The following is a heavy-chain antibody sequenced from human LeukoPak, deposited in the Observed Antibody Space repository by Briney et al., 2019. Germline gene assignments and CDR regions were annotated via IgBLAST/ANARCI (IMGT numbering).Heavy chain of an antibody. V-gene: IGHV4-38-2*02. Sequence: SETLSLTCTVSGYSISSGYYWGWIRQPPGKGLEWIVSIYHSGSTYYNPSLKSRVTISVDTSKNQFSLKLSSVTAADTAVYYCARVNPGGYGDSEGFDPWGQGTLVTVSS. D-gene: IGHD4-17*01. CDR2: IYHSGST. CDR3: ARVNPGGYGDSEGFDP. CDR1: GYSISSGYY. J-gene: IGHJ5*02.